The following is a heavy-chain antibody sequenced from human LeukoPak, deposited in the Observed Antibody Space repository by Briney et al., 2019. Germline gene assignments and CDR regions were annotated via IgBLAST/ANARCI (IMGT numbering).Heavy chain of an antibody. D-gene: IGHD1-7*01. CDR2: INHSGST. J-gene: IGHJ5*02. CDR1: GGSFSGYY. Sequence: SETLSLTCAVYGGSFSGYYWSWISQPPGKGLEWIGEINHSGSTNYNPSLKSRVTISVDTSKNQFSLKLSSVTAADTAVYYCARDETGTTAQATYNWFDPWGQGTQVTVSS. CDR3: ARDETGTTAQATYNWFDP. V-gene: IGHV4-34*01.